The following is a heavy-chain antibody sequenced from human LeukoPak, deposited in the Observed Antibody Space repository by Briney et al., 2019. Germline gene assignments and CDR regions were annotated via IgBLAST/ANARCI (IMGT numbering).Heavy chain of an antibody. D-gene: IGHD3-10*01. CDR2: IYYSGST. Sequence: SETLSLTCTVSDVSISSSAYYWRWIRQHPRKGLEWIGYIYYSGSTFYNPSLKSRVTISVDRSKNQFSLKLSSVTAADTAVYYCARSLTMVRGVIQNWFDPWGQGTLVTVSS. V-gene: IGHV4-30-4*08. J-gene: IGHJ5*02. CDR3: ARSLTMVRGVIQNWFDP. CDR1: DVSISSSAYY.